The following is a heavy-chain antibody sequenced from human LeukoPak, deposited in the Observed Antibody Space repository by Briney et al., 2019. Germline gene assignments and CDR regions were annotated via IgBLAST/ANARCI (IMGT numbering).Heavy chain of an antibody. J-gene: IGHJ4*02. CDR2: MFHSGST. Sequence: SETLSLTCPVSGASISSYYWTWIRQPPGKGLEWIGSMFHSGSTIYNPSLVRRVTISQDASKQQLSLKLSSVTAADTAMYYCARGQGMAAAGTNFDYWGQGTLVTVSS. CDR3: ARGQGMAAAGTNFDY. D-gene: IGHD6-13*01. CDR1: GASISSYY. V-gene: IGHV4-59*08.